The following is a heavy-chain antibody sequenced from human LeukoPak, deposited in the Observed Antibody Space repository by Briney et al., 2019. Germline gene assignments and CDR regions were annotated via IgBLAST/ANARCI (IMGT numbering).Heavy chain of an antibody. Sequence: GASVKVSCKASGGTFSSYAISWVRQAPGQELEWMGGIIPIFGTANYAQKFQGRVTITTDESTSTAYMELSSLRSEDTAVYYCARRAGSGSEGYFDYWGQGTLVTVSS. CDR1: GGTFSSYA. CDR2: IIPIFGTA. CDR3: ARRAGSGSEGYFDY. J-gene: IGHJ4*02. D-gene: IGHD3-22*01. V-gene: IGHV1-69*05.